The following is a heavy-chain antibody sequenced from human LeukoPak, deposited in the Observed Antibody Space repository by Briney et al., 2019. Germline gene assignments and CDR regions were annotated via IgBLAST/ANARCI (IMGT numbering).Heavy chain of an antibody. CDR1: GFSFSFYG. CDR3: AKDNXRHVGXDDEIIGDDYYYMDV. Sequence: GGSLRLSCAASGFSFSFYGMHWVRQAPGKGLEWVALIWHDGNEKYYADSVKGRFTISRDNSKNTLFLLLSSLRAEDTAVYYCAKDNXRHVGXDDEIIGDDYYYMDVWGKGTTVTVSS. V-gene: IGHV3-33*03. J-gene: IGHJ6*03. D-gene: IGHD3-10*01. CDR2: IWHDGNEK.